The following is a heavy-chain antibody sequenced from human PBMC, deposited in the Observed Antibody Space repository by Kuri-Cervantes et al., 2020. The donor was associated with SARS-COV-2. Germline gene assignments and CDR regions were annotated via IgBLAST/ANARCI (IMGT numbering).Heavy chain of an antibody. CDR1: GFTFSHYG. CDR2: VRRDGSNY. D-gene: IGHD7-27*01. V-gene: IGHV3-30*02. J-gene: IGHJ4*02. CDR3: AKVGTANLDY. Sequence: GGSLRLSCAASGFTFSHYGMHWVRQAPGKGLEWVGFVRRDGSNYYYADSVRGRFTISRDNSKNLLYLEMNTLRPEDTAVYYCAKVGTANLDYWGRGNRVPVAS.